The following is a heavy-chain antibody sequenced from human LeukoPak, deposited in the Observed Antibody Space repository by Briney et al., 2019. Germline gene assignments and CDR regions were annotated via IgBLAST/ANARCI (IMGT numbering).Heavy chain of an antibody. J-gene: IGHJ5*02. CDR3: VRVSGFCTNGVCPSFDP. V-gene: IGHV3-30*02. CDR1: GFIFRSYG. CDR2: LRYDESNR. D-gene: IGHD2-8*01. Sequence: GGSLRLSCAASGFIFRSYGMHWVRQAPGKGLEWVAFLRYDESNRFYADSVKGRFTISRDSSNNTLFLQMNSLRPEDTAVYYCVRVSGFCTNGVCPSFDPWGQGTLVTVSS.